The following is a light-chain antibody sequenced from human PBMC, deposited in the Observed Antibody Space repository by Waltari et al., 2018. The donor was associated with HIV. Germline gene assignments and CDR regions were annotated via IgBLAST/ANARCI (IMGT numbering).Light chain of an antibody. CDR2: EVT. CDR1: SSDVGSYSL. J-gene: IGLJ1*01. Sequence: QSALTQPASVSGSPGQSITISCTGTSSDVGSYSLVSWYQQHPGKAPTLMIYEVTKRPSGVSNRFSGSKSGNTASLTISGLQAEDEADYYCCSYAGNPYVFGTGTKVTVL. CDR3: CSYAGNPYV. V-gene: IGLV2-23*02.